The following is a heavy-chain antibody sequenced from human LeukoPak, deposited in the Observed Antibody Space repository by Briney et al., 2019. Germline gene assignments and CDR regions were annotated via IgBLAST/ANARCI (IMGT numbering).Heavy chain of an antibody. CDR1: GFTFSSYA. Sequence: GGSLRLSCAASGFTFSSYAMSWVRQAPGKGLVWVSAISGSGGSTYYADSVKGRFTISRDNSKNTLYLQMNSLRAEDTAVYYCAKVTIFGVVIVYYFDYWGQGTLVTVSS. D-gene: IGHD3-3*01. V-gene: IGHV3-23*01. CDR3: AKVTIFGVVIVYYFDY. J-gene: IGHJ4*02. CDR2: ISGSGGST.